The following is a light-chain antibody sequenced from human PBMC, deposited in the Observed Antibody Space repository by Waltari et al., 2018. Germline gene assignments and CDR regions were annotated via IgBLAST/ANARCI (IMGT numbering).Light chain of an antibody. J-gene: IGKJ3*01. CDR1: QSVSRT. CDR3: QQRSNWPPT. Sequence: IVLTQSPATLSLSPGERATLSCRASQSVSRTLAWYQQKPGQPPRLFIYDASTRATGVPARFSGSGSGTDFTLTISSLEPEDFAVYFCQQRSNWPPTFGPGTKVD. V-gene: IGKV3-11*01. CDR2: DAS.